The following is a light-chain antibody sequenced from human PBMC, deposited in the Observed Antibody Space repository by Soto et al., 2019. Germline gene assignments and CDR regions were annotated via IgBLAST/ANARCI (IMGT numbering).Light chain of an antibody. J-gene: IGLJ1*01. Sequence: QSVLTQPASVSGSPGQSITISCTGTSSDVGGYNYVSWYQQHPGKAPKFMIYDVSNRPSGVSNRFSGSKSGNTASLTISELQAEDEADYYCCSYTTSNTRQIVFGTGTKVT. CDR2: DVS. CDR3: CSYTTSNTRQIV. V-gene: IGLV2-14*01. CDR1: SSDVGGYNY.